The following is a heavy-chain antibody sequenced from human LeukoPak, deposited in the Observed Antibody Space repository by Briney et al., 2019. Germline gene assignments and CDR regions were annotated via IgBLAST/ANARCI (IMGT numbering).Heavy chain of an antibody. Sequence: PSETLSLTCTVSGGSISSSSYYWGWIRQPPGKGLEWIGSIYYSGSTYYNPSLKSRVTIPVDTSKNQFSLKLSSVTAADTAVYYCARQVGSSWYGYNWFDPWGQGTLVTVSS. CDR2: IYYSGST. D-gene: IGHD6-13*01. V-gene: IGHV4-39*01. CDR3: ARQVGSSWYGYNWFDP. CDR1: GGSISSSSYY. J-gene: IGHJ5*02.